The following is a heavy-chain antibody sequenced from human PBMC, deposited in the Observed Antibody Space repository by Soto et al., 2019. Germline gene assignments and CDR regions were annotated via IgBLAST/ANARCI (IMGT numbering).Heavy chain of an antibody. D-gene: IGHD5-18*01. J-gene: IGHJ6*02. Sequence: ASVEVCCKDSGYTFTSYAMHWVRQANGQRLEWVGWINAGNGNTKYSQKFQGRVTITRDTSASTAYMELSSLRSEDTAVYYCAREPPNGYRLYYYGMDVWGQGTTVTVSS. CDR2: INAGNGNT. CDR3: AREPPNGYRLYYYGMDV. CDR1: GYTFTSYA. V-gene: IGHV1-3*01.